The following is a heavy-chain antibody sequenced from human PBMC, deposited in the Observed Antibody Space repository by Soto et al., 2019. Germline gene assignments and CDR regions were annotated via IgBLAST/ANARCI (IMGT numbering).Heavy chain of an antibody. CDR3: ARDAGDGYNFHYYYGMDV. CDR1: GGTFSSYA. CDR2: IIPIFGTA. V-gene: IGHV1-69*13. J-gene: IGHJ6*02. Sequence: SVKVSCKASGGTFSSYAISWVRQAPGQGLEWMGGIIPIFGTANYAQKFQGRVTITADESTSTAYMELSSLRSEDTAVYYCARDAGDGYNFHYYYGMDVWGQGTTVTVSS. D-gene: IGHD5-12*01.